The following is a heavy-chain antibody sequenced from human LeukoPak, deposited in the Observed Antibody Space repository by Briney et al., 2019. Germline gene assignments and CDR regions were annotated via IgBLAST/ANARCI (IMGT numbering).Heavy chain of an antibody. CDR2: IYTSGST. CDR1: GGSISSYD. J-gene: IGHJ4*02. CDR3: ARVVWDYGDLYYFDY. Sequence: SETLSLTCTVSGGSISSYDWSWIRQPAGKGLEWIGRIYTSGSTNYNPSLKSRVSMSVDTSKRQFSLKLSSVTAADTAVYYCARVVWDYGDLYYFDYWGQGTLVTVSS. V-gene: IGHV4-4*07. D-gene: IGHD4-17*01.